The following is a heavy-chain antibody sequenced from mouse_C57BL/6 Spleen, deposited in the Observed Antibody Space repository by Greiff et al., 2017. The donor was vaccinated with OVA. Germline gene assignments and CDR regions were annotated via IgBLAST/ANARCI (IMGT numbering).Heavy chain of an antibody. D-gene: IGHD1-1*01. J-gene: IGHJ3*01. Sequence: DVKLVESGGGLVKPGGSLKLSCAASGFTFSSYAMSWVRQTPEKRLEWVATISDGGSYTYYPDNVKGRFTISRDNAKNNLYLQMSHLKSEDTAMYYCAREDGSSAWFAYWGQGTLVTVSA. CDR1: GFTFSSYA. CDR2: ISDGGSYT. CDR3: AREDGSSAWFAY. V-gene: IGHV5-4*01.